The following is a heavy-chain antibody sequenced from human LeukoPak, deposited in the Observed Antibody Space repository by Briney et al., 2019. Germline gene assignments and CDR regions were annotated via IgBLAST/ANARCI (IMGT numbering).Heavy chain of an antibody. J-gene: IGHJ6*02. Sequence: GGSLRLSCAASGFIFSTYSMNWVRQAPGKGLEWVSLISGDGGSTYYADSVKGRFTISRDNSKNSLYLQMNSLRTEDTALYYCAKDLWLQLPTPDDYYYGMDVWGQGTTVTVSS. CDR3: AKDLWLQLPTPDDYYYGMDV. D-gene: IGHD5-24*01. CDR1: GFIFSTYS. CDR2: ISGDGGST. V-gene: IGHV3-43*02.